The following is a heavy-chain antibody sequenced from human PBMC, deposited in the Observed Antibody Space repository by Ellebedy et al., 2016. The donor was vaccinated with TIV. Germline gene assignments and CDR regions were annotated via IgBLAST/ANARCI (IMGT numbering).Heavy chain of an antibody. CDR3: ARDRGSSWYYHDY. D-gene: IGHD6-13*01. J-gene: IGHJ4*02. V-gene: IGHV3-21*01. CDR1: GFTFSSYS. CDR2: ISSSSSYI. Sequence: GGSLRLXCAASGFTFSSYSMNWVRQAPGKGLEWVSSISSSSSYIYYADSVKGRFTISRDNAKNSLYLQMNSLRAEDTAVYYCARDRGSSWYYHDYWGQGTLVTVSS.